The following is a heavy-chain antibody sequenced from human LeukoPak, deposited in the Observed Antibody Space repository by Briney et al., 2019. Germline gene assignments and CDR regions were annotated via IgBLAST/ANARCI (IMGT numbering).Heavy chain of an antibody. V-gene: IGHV1-46*01. CDR1: GYTFTRYY. J-gene: IGHJ6*02. CDR2: INPSGGSR. Sequence: ASVKVSCTASGYTFTRYYMHWVRQAPGQGLEWMGIINPSGGSRTYAEQFQGRVTMTGDTSTSTGYMELSSLRSEDTAVYYCARGSVMTSDDYYDMDVWGQGTTVTVSS. CDR3: ARGSVMTSDDYYDMDV. D-gene: IGHD2-21*02.